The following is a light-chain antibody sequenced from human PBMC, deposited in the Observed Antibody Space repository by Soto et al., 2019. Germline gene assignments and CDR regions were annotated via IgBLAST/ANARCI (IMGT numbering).Light chain of an antibody. V-gene: IGKV3-20*01. J-gene: IGKJ1*01. CDR3: QPYGSSLTWT. CDR2: GAS. Sequence: EIVVTQSPGTLALSPGERATLSCRASQSVSSSYLAWYQQKPGQAPRLLIYGASGRATGIPDRFSGSGSGTDFTLTISRLEPEDFAVYYCQPYGSSLTWTFGQGTKV. CDR1: QSVSSSY.